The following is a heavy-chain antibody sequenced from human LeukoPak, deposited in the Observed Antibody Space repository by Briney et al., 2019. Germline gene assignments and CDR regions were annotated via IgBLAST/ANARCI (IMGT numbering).Heavy chain of an antibody. D-gene: IGHD3-10*01. CDR3: ARDSTGGSGSYYTYFDY. V-gene: IGHV4-4*07. J-gene: IGHJ4*02. CDR1: GGSISSYY. Sequence: SETLSLSCTVSGGSISSYYWSWIRQPAGKGLEWIGRIYTSGSTNYNPSLKSRVTMSVDTSKNQFSLKLSSVTAADTAVYYCARDSTGGSGSYYTYFDYWGQGTLVTLSS. CDR2: IYTSGST.